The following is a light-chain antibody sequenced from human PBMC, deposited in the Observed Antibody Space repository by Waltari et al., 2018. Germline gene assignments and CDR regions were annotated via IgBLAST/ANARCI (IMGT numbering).Light chain of an antibody. CDR2: EVS. V-gene: IGLV2-11*01. CDR1: SSDVGGYNY. CDR3: CSHAGNYEV. Sequence: QSALTQPRSVSGSPGQSVTIPCTGTSSDVGGYNYVSWDQQAPGKAPQLMIYEVSTRPSGVPDRFSGSKSGNTASLTISGLQDEDEADYYCCSHAGNYEVFGGGTKLTVL. J-gene: IGLJ2*01.